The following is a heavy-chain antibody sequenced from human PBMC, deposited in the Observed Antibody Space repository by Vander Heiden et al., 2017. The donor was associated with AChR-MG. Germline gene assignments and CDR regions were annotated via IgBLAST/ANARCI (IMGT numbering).Heavy chain of an antibody. CDR3: TRGGIFHDVLTGYYGHFYYFDY. CDR1: GFTFSTYG. Sequence: QVHLVESGGGVVQPGRSLTLSCATSGFTFSTYGMPWVHQAPGRGLEWVALIYYDGTIKSYADSVKGRFTISRDNSKNTLYLDINNLRAEDTAMYYCTRGGIFHDVLTGYYGHFYYFDYWGQGTLVTVSS. V-gene: IGHV3-33*01. CDR2: IYYDGTIK. D-gene: IGHD3-9*01. J-gene: IGHJ4*02.